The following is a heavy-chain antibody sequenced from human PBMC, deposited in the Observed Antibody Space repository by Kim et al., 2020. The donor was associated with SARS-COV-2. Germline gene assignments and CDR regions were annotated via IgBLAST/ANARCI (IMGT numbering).Heavy chain of an antibody. CDR1: GGSISSGGYY. V-gene: IGHV4-31*03. CDR2: IYYSGST. CDR3: ARSSVNIVVVPAAQNYYYYGMDV. Sequence: SETLSLTCTVSGGSISSGGYYWSWIRQHPGKGLEWIGYIYYSGSTYYNPSLKSRVTISVDTSKNQFSLKLSSVTAADTAVYYCARSSVNIVVVPAAQNYYYYGMDVWGQGTTVTVSS. J-gene: IGHJ6*02. D-gene: IGHD2-2*01.